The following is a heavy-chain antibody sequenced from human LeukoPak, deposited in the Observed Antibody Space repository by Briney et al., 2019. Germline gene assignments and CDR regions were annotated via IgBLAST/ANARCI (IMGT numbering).Heavy chain of an antibody. Sequence: PGGSLRLSCAASGFTFSSYAMSWVRQAPGKGLQWVAVISYDGGKKYYADSVKGRFTISRDNSRNTVFLQMNSLRPEDTAVYYCARDLGEVTFHYYGMDVWGQGTTVTVSS. CDR1: GFTFSSYA. D-gene: IGHD3-16*01. CDR3: ARDLGEVTFHYYGMDV. J-gene: IGHJ6*02. V-gene: IGHV3-30-3*01. CDR2: ISYDGGKK.